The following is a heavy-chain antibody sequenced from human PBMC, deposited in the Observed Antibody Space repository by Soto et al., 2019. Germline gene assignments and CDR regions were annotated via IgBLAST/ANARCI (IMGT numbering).Heavy chain of an antibody. D-gene: IGHD3-22*01. CDR3: AKTVDYYDSSGYHDPFDY. J-gene: IGHJ4*02. V-gene: IGHV3-23*01. Sequence: GGALRLPCAASGFTFSSDALSWGRPAPGEGPEGVSAISGSGGSTYYADSVKGRFTISRDNSKNTLYLQMNSLRAEDTAVYYCAKTVDYYDSSGYHDPFDYWGQGTLVTVSS. CDR1: GFTFSSDA. CDR2: ISGSGGST.